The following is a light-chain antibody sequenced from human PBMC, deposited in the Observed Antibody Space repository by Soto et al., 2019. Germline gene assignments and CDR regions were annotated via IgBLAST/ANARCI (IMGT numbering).Light chain of an antibody. CDR2: SNK. Sequence: QAVVSQPPSASGTPGQRVTISCSGSSSNIESNTVNWYQQLPGTAPKLLIHSNKQRPSGVPDRFSGSKSGTSASLAISGLQSEDEADYYCAAWDDSLNAWVFGGGTKVTVL. J-gene: IGLJ3*02. V-gene: IGLV1-44*01. CDR3: AAWDDSLNAWV. CDR1: SSNIESNT.